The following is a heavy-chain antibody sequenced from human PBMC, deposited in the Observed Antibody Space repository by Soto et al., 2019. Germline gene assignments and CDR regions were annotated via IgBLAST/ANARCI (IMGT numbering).Heavy chain of an antibody. D-gene: IGHD3-10*01. CDR1: GYTFTSYG. CDR2: VSASNGNT. CDR3: ARDGLVRPKSMDV. V-gene: IGHV1-18*04. J-gene: IGHJ6*02. Sequence: ASVKVACKASGYTFTSYGIRSLRQAPGQGLERMGWVSASNGNTNYAKKLLGGDTITTDTSTSTAYMELRSLRSDDTAMYYCARDGLVRPKSMDVWGPGTTVTVSS.